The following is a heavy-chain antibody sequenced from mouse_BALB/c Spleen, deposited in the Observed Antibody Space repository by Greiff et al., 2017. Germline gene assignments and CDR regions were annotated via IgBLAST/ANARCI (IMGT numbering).Heavy chain of an antibody. D-gene: IGHD1-1*01. CDR2: INPYNDGT. Sequence: VQLKESGPELVKPGASVNMSCKASGYTFTSYVMHWVKQKPGQGLEWIGYINPYNDGTKYNEKFKGKATLTSDKSSSTAYMELSSLTSEDSAVYYCARSRIYYYGSSYDAMDYWGQGTSVTVSS. CDR1: GYTFTSYV. V-gene: IGHV1-14*01. CDR3: ARSRIYYYGSSYDAMDY. J-gene: IGHJ4*01.